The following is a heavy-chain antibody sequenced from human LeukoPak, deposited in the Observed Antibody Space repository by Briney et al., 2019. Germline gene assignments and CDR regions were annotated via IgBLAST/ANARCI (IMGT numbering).Heavy chain of an antibody. CDR3: ACGNLVYYYGMDV. Sequence: PGGSLRLSCAASGCTFSSCSMNWVRRAPGKGLEWVSSISSSSSYIYYADSVKGRFTISRDNAKNSLYLQMNSLRAEDTAVYYCACGNLVYYYGMDVWGQGTTVTVSS. CDR2: ISSSSSYI. CDR1: GCTFSSCS. V-gene: IGHV3-21*01. J-gene: IGHJ6*02. D-gene: IGHD3-9*01.